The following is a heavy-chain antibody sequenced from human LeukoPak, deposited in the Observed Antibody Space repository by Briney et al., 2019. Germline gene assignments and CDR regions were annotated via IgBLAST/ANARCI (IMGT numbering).Heavy chain of an antibody. V-gene: IGHV4-61*02. Sequence: SETLSLTCTASGGSINTDNFFWNWIRQPAGKGLEWIGRIYSSGNTDYNPSFKTRVTLSIDTSKNQFSLMLRSVTAADTAVYYCATYYDKYNGDHGLDIWGLGTMVTASS. CDR3: ATYYDKYNGDHGLDI. J-gene: IGHJ3*02. D-gene: IGHD3-22*01. CDR2: IYSSGNT. CDR1: GGSINTDNFF.